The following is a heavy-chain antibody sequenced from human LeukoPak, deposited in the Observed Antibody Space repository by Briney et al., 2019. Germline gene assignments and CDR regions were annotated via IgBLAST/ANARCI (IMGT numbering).Heavy chain of an antibody. V-gene: IGHV3-23*01. CDR3: VRERDRGIEVADDFDY. Sequence: GGSLRLSCAASGFTFSMYSMAWVRQAPGKGVEWVSVINDRGGYIQDADSVKGRFTIARDNSQNTLFLDMNSLRVEDTAVYYCVRERDRGIEVADDFDYWGQGTLVTVSS. CDR2: INDRGGYI. D-gene: IGHD6-19*01. J-gene: IGHJ4*02. CDR1: GFTFSMYS.